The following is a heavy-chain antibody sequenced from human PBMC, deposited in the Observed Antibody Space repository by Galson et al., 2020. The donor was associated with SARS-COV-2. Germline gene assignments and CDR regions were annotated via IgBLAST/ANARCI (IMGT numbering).Heavy chain of an antibody. CDR1: GFTVSSNY. CDR3: AGATQGYQPLWRLRHYYYYYYMDV. Sequence: GGSLRLSCAASGFTVSSNYMSWVRQAPGKGLEWVSVIYSGGSTYYADSVKGRFTISRDNSKNTLYLQMSSLRAEDTAVYYCAGATQGYQPLWRLRHYYYYYYMDVWGKGTTVTVSS. J-gene: IGHJ6*03. CDR2: IYSGGST. V-gene: IGHV3-53*01. D-gene: IGHD2-2*01.